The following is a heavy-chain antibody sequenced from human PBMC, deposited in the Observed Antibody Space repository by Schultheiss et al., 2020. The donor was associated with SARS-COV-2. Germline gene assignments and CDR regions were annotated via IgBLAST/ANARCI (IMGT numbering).Heavy chain of an antibody. CDR3: ARGPQGSVGDSYGYVDY. CDR1: NGSVSIGSYY. Sequence: SQTLSLTCTVSNGSVSIGSYYWSWLRQPPGKRLEWIGYIYYSGSTNYNPSLKSRVTISVDTSKSQFSLNLNSVTAADTAVYYCARGPQGSVGDSYGYVDYWGQGILVTVSS. V-gene: IGHV4-61*01. J-gene: IGHJ4*02. CDR2: IYYSGST. D-gene: IGHD5-18*01.